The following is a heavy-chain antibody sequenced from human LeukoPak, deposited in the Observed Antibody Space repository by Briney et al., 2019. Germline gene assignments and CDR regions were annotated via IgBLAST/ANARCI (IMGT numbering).Heavy chain of an antibody. CDR1: GFTFSSYW. CDR2: IKQDGSEK. J-gene: IGHJ4*02. V-gene: IGHV3-7*01. Sequence: GGSLRLSCAASGFTFSSYWMSWVRQDPGKRLEWVANIKQDGSEKYYVDSVKGRFTISRDNAKNSLYLQMNSLRAEDTAVYYCARDPSGSYYVAWYYFDYWGQGTLVTVSS. D-gene: IGHD1-26*01. CDR3: ARDPSGSYYVAWYYFDY.